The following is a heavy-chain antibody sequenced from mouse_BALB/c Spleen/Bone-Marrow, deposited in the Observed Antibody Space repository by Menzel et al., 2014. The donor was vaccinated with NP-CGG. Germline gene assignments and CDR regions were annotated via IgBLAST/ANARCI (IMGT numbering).Heavy chain of an antibody. D-gene: IGHD2-4*01. CDR3: XXYYDYDGDYFDY. CDR1: GYSITSDYA. V-gene: IGHV3-2*02. J-gene: IGHJ2*01. CDR2: ITYSGST. Sequence: VQLQQSGPGLVKPSQSLSLTCTVTGYSITSDYAWNWIRQFPGNKLEWMGYITYSGSTSYNPSLKSRISITRDTSKNQFFLQLNSVTTEDTATYYXXXYYDYDGDYFDYWGQGTTLTVSS.